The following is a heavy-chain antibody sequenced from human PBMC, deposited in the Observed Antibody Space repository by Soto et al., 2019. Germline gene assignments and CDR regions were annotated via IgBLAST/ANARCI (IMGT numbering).Heavy chain of an antibody. J-gene: IGHJ5*01. CDR2: ISGSGGST. V-gene: IGHV3-23*01. CDR3: AKGRRDYGSGITPFLDS. CDR1: GFTFSSYA. Sequence: GGSLRLSCAASGFTFSSYAMSWVRQAPGKGLEWVSAISGSGGSTYHADSVKGRFTISRDNSKNTLYLQMNSLRAEDTAVYYCAKGRRDYGSGITPFLDSWGQGTLVTVSS. D-gene: IGHD3-10*01.